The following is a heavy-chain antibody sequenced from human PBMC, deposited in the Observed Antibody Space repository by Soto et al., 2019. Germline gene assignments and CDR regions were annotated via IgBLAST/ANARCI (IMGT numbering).Heavy chain of an antibody. Sequence: ASVKVSCKASGYTFTGYYMHWVRQAPGQGLEWMGWINPNSGGTNYAQKFQGRVTMTRDTSISTAYMELSRLRSDDMAVYYCARDPTYYYDSSGYYYPNWFDPWGQGTLVTVSS. CDR3: ARDPTYYYDSSGYYYPNWFDP. D-gene: IGHD3-22*01. CDR2: INPNSGGT. CDR1: GYTFTGYY. V-gene: IGHV1-2*02. J-gene: IGHJ5*02.